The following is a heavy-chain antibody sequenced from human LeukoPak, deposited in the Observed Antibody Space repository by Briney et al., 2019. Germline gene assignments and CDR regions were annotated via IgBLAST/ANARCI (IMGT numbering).Heavy chain of an antibody. Sequence: PGGSLRLSCAASEFVFSEYYMSWVRQAPGKGLEWVSYISSGGDTKYYADSVKGRFTISRDDAKNSLYLQMNDLRAEDTAVYYCAREMGGDYGSGTFFDLWGQGNMVTVSS. V-gene: IGHV3-11*01. CDR3: AREMGGDYGSGTFFDL. D-gene: IGHD3-10*01. J-gene: IGHJ4*02. CDR1: EFVFSEYY. CDR2: ISSGGDTK.